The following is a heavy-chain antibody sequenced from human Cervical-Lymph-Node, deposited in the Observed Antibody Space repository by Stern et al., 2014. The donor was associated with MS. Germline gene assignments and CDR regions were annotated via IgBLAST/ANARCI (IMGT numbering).Heavy chain of an antibody. Sequence: VQLLESGGGVVRPGKSLRLSCAASGFTFSSYAMHWVRQAPGQGLEWLAVISFDGSQEYYADSVKGRFTISRDMSKNTLYLQLSSLKTEDTAVYYCAKEGQPLQDYYYGMDVWGQGTTVTVSS. CDR3: AKEGQPLQDYYYGMDV. CDR2: ISFDGSQE. D-gene: IGHD2-21*02. V-gene: IGHV3-30*18. CDR1: GFTFSSYA. J-gene: IGHJ6*02.